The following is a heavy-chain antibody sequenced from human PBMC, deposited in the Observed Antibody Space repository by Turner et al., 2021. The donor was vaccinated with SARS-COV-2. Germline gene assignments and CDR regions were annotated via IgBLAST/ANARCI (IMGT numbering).Heavy chain of an antibody. CDR1: GGSLSGYY. V-gene: IGHV4-34*01. Sequence: QVQLQQWGAGPLKPSETLSLICAVNGGSLSGYYWTWIRQPPGKGLEWIGEVHPYGTTSYNPSLKSRVSMSVDTSKNQFSLKLNSVTAADTAFYYCARGDDPRKSGVVWGQGTLVTVSS. CDR3: ARGDDPRKSGVV. J-gene: IGHJ4*02. D-gene: IGHD3-3*01. CDR2: VHPYGTT.